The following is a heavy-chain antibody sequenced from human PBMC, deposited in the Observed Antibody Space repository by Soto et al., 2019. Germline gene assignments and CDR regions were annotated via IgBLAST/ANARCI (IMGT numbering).Heavy chain of an antibody. Sequence: QVHLLMQSGAEVKKPGSSVKVSCKASGGNPSNSAISWVRQAPGQGLEWMGGIIPVFGIISYAQNFQGRVKITADESTTTAYMELNSLRSEDTAVYYCARWSHWNPLYYSGMDVWGQGTTVIVSS. CDR1: GGNPSNSA. CDR3: ARWSHWNPLYYSGMDV. CDR2: IIPVFGII. D-gene: IGHD1-1*01. J-gene: IGHJ6*02. V-gene: IGHV1-69*01.